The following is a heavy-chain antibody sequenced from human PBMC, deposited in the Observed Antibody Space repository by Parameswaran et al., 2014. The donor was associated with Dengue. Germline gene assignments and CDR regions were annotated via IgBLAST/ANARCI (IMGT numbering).Heavy chain of an antibody. CDR2: INHSGST. Sequence: RWIRQPPGKGLEWIGEINHSGSTNYNPSLKSRVTISVDTSKNQFSLKLSSVTAADTAVYYCARARRGYNYYYYGMDVWGQGTTVTVSS. J-gene: IGHJ6*02. D-gene: IGHD5-18*01. CDR3: ARARRGYNYYYYGMDV. V-gene: IGHV4-34*01.